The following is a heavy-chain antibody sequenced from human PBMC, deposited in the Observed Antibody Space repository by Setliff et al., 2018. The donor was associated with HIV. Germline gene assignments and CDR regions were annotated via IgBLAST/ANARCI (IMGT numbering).Heavy chain of an antibody. CDR3: ARAQAGYCGGPEEFDY. Sequence: GSLRLSCAASGFTFSSYSMNWVRQAPGKGLEWVSSISSSSSYIYYADSVKGRFTISRDNAKNSLYLQMNSLRAEDTAVYYCARAQAGYCGGPEEFDYWGQGTLVTVSS. CDR2: ISSSSSYI. D-gene: IGHD2-21*01. CDR1: GFTFSSYS. J-gene: IGHJ4*02. V-gene: IGHV3-21*01.